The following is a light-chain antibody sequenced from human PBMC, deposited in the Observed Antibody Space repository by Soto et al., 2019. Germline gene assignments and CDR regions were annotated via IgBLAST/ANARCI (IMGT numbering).Light chain of an antibody. J-gene: IGKJ4*01. V-gene: IGKV3-11*01. CDR1: QIVSSY. CDR2: DAS. Sequence: EIVLTQSPATLSLSPGERATLSCRASQIVSSYLTWYQQKPGQAPRLLIYDASNRATGIPARFSGSGSGTDFTLTISSLEPEDFAVYYCQQRTNWRLTFGGGTKVEIK. CDR3: QQRTNWRLT.